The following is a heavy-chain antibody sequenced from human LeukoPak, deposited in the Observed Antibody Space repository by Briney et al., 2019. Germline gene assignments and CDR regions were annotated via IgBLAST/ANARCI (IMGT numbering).Heavy chain of an antibody. CDR2: INGDGSGK. CDR3: AKDPNGDYVGAFDS. D-gene: IGHD4-17*01. J-gene: IGHJ3*01. CDR1: GLTFSNYA. Sequence: GGSLRLSCAASGLTFSNYAMTWVRQAPGKGLEWVAGINGDGSGKYYADSVKGRFTVYRDNSINTLYLQMNSLRAADTAVDYCAKDPNGDYVGAFDSWGQGTLVTVSS. V-gene: IGHV3-23*01.